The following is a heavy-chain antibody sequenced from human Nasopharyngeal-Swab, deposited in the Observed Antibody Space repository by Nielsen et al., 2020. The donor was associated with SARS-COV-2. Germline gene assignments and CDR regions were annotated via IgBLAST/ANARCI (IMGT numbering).Heavy chain of an antibody. V-gene: IGHV3-11*01. CDR2: ISSSGSTI. D-gene: IGHD3-3*01. CDR3: ARVRGSGPFDY. CDR1: GFTFSDYF. J-gene: IGHJ4*02. Sequence: GGSLRLSCAASGFTFSDYFMTWIRQAPRKGLEWVSYISSSGSTIYYADSVKGRFTISRDNAKNSLYLQMDSLRADDTAVYYCARVRGSGPFDYGGQGTLVTVSS.